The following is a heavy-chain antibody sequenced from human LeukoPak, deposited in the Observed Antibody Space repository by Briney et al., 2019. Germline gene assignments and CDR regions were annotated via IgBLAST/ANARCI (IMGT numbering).Heavy chain of an antibody. CDR3: ARGPQQQLVLWFDP. V-gene: IGHV4-34*01. CDR1: GGSFSGYY. D-gene: IGHD6-13*01. CDR2: INHSGST. Sequence: SETLSLTCAVYGGSFSGYYWSWIRQPPGKGLEWIGEINHSGSTNYNPSLKGRVTISVDTSKNQFSLKLSSVTAADTAVYYCARGPQQQLVLWFDPWGQGTLVTVSS. J-gene: IGHJ5*02.